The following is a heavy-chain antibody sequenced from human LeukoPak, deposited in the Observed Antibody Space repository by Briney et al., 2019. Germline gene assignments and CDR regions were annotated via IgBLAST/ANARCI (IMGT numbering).Heavy chain of an antibody. CDR2: IIPIFGTA. J-gene: IGHJ4*02. V-gene: IGHV1-69*05. Sequence: ASVKVSCKASGGTFSSYAISWVRQAPGQGLEWMGGIIPIFGTANYAQKFQGRVTITTDESTSTAYMELSSLGSEDTAVYYCARGLYSSSSGFDYWGQGTLVTVSS. CDR1: GGTFSSYA. CDR3: ARGLYSSSSGFDY. D-gene: IGHD6-6*01.